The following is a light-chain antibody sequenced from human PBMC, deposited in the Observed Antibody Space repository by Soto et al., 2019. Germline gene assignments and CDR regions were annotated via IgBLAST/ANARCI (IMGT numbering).Light chain of an antibody. J-gene: IGKJ1*01. CDR2: DAS. Sequence: QMTQSPSSLSAPVGYSDTITHLISQSVSMWLAWYQQKPGKAPRLLIYDASNLESGVPSRFSGSGSRTEFTLTITSLQPEDAATYYCQQYNTYLTWTFGQGTKVDI. V-gene: IGKV1-5*01. CDR1: QSVSMW. CDR3: QQYNTYLTWT.